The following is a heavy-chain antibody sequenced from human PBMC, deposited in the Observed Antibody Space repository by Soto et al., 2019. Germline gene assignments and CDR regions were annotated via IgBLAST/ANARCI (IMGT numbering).Heavy chain of an antibody. D-gene: IGHD3-22*01. V-gene: IGHV1-69*01. CDR2: IIPIFGTA. J-gene: IGHJ6*02. CDR1: GGTFSSYA. Sequence: QVQLVQSGAEVKKPGSSVKVSCKASGGTFSSYAISWVRQAPGQGLEWMGGIIPIFGTANYAQKFQGRVTLPADESTSTAFMGRRSLGSEDTAVYYCARRGGGSGYYLSIISSYYYYGMDVWGQGTTVTVSS. CDR3: ARRGGGSGYYLSIISSYYYYGMDV.